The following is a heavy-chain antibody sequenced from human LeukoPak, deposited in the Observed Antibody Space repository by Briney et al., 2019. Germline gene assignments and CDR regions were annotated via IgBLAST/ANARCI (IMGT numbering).Heavy chain of an antibody. D-gene: IGHD4-23*01. Sequence: PGGSLRLSCAASGFTFSSYWMSWVRQAPGKGLEWVANIKQDGSEKYYVDSVKGRFTISRDNAKNSLYLQMNSLRAEDTAEYYCARDPGAVTVVPGDFDYWGQGTLVTVSS. CDR1: GFTFSSYW. CDR2: IKQDGSEK. CDR3: ARDPGAVTVVPGDFDY. V-gene: IGHV3-7*04. J-gene: IGHJ4*02.